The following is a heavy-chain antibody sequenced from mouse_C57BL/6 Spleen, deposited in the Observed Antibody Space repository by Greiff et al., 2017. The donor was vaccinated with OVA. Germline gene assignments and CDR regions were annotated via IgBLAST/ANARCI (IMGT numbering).Heavy chain of an antibody. Sequence: QVQLKESGPELVKPGASVKISCKASGYAFSSSWMNWVKQRPGKGLEWIGRIYPGDGDTNYNGKFKGKATLTADKSSGTAYMQLSSLTSEDSAVYFCARTGYFDYWGQGTTLTVSS. CDR1: GYAFSSSW. J-gene: IGHJ2*01. CDR2: IYPGDGDT. V-gene: IGHV1-82*01. CDR3: ARTGYFDY.